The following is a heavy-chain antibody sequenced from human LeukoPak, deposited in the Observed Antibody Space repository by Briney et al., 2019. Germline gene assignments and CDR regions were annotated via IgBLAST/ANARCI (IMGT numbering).Heavy chain of an antibody. D-gene: IGHD3-22*01. V-gene: IGHV3-15*01. Sequence: GGSLRLSCAASGFTFSNAWMSWVRQAPGKGLEWVGRIKSKTDGGTTDYAAPVKGRFTISRDDSKNTLYPQMNSLKTEDTAVYYCTTDKYYYDSSGYYYHWGQGTLVTVSS. J-gene: IGHJ5*02. CDR3: TTDKYYYDSSGYYYH. CDR1: GFTFSNAW. CDR2: IKSKTDGGTT.